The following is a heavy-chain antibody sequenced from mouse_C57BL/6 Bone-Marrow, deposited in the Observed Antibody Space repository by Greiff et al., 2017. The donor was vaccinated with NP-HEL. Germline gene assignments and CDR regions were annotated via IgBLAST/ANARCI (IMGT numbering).Heavy chain of an antibody. J-gene: IGHJ2*01. D-gene: IGHD2-4*01. Sequence: VQVVESGAELVRPGASVTLSCKASGYTFTDYEMHWVKQTPVHGLEWIGAIDPETGGTAYNQKFKGKAILTADKSSSTAYMELRSLTSEDSAVYYCTTYYDYGTYFDYWGQGTTLTVSS. CDR3: TTYYDYGTYFDY. CDR1: GYTFTDYE. CDR2: IDPETGGT. V-gene: IGHV1-15*01.